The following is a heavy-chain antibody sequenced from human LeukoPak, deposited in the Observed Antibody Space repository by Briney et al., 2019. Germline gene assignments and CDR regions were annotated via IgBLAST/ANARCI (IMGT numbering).Heavy chain of an antibody. CDR2: ISGSGGGT. Sequence: GGSLRLSCAASGFTFSSYAMNWVRQAPGKGLEWVSGISGSGGGTYYADSVKGRFTISRDNPRNTLYLQMNSLRAEDTAVYHCARQAGGYYLPFDHWGQGTLVTVSS. D-gene: IGHD3-22*01. V-gene: IGHV3-23*01. CDR1: GFTFSSYA. J-gene: IGHJ4*02. CDR3: ARQAGGYYLPFDH.